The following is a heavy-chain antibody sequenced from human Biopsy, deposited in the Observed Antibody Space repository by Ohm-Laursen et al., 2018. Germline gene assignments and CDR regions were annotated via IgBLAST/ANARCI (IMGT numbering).Heavy chain of an antibody. CDR2: ISASGNHI. Sequence: SLRLSCAASGFTFDGFSMNWVRQAPGKGLEWVSSISASGNHIYYTDSVKGRFTVSRDNGRNSLYLQMSSLRSADTAVYFCARNTGWYGDLYYFDYWGQGTLVTVSS. CDR1: GFTFDGFS. V-gene: IGHV3-21*04. D-gene: IGHD6-19*01. CDR3: ARNTGWYGDLYYFDY. J-gene: IGHJ4*02.